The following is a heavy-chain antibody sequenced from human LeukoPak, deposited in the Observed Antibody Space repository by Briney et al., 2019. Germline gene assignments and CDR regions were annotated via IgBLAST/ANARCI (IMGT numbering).Heavy chain of an antibody. J-gene: IGHJ3*02. D-gene: IGHD5-24*01. Sequence: ASVKVSCKASGYTFTNYAINWVRQAPGQGLEWMGGIIPIFGTANYAQKFQGRVTITADESTSTAYMELSSLRSEDTAVYYCARQEMATAHAFDIWGQGTMVTVSS. V-gene: IGHV1-69*13. CDR2: IIPIFGTA. CDR1: GYTFTNYA. CDR3: ARQEMATAHAFDI.